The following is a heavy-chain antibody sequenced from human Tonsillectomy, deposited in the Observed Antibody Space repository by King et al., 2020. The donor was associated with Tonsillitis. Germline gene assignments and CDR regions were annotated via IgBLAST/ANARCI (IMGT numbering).Heavy chain of an antibody. V-gene: IGHV1-18*01. CDR3: ARDYDDFWSGSGGWFDP. Sequence: VQLVESGAEVKKPGASVKVSCKASVYTFTSYGISWVRQAPGHGIEWMGGISAYNVNKNYAQKLQATVTITTDTSTSTSYMELGSLRSDDTAVYYCARDYDDFWSGSGGWFDPWGQGTLVTVSS. CDR2: ISAYNVNK. J-gene: IGHJ5*02. D-gene: IGHD3-3*01. CDR1: VYTFTSYG.